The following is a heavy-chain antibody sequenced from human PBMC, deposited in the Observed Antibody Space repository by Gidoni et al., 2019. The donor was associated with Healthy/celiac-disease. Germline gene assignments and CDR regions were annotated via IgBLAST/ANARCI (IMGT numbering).Heavy chain of an antibody. CDR2: IYYSGST. V-gene: IGHV4-39*01. D-gene: IGHD5-12*01. CDR3: ARHMATNRGPLDY. Sequence: QLQLQESGPGLVKPSETLSLTCTVSGGSISSSSYYWGWIRQPPGKGLEWIGSIYYSGSTYYNPSLKSRVTISVDTSKNQFSLKLSSVTAADTAVYYCARHMATNRGPLDYWGQGTLVTVSS. J-gene: IGHJ4*02. CDR1: GGSISSSSYY.